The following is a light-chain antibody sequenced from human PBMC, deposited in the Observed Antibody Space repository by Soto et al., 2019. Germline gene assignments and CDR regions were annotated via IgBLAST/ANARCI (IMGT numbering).Light chain of an antibody. V-gene: IGLV2-14*01. CDR1: SSDIATYIY. CDR3: SSYTTSNTLV. CDR2: EVS. Sequence: QSALTQPASVSGSPGQSITLSCTGTSSDIATYIYVSWYQQHPGKAPKLMIYEVSNRPSGVSRRFSGSKSGHTASLTISGLQAEDEADYYCSSYTTSNTLVFGTGTKVTVL. J-gene: IGLJ1*01.